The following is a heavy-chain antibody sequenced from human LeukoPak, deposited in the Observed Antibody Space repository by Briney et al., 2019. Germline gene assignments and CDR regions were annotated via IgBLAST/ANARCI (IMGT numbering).Heavy chain of an antibody. D-gene: IGHD6-13*01. CDR2: INWSGDSI. V-gene: IGHV3-20*01. CDR1: GFTFDDYG. Sequence: GGSLRLSCAASGFTFDDYGMSWVRQVPGKGLEWVSGINWSGDSIHYADSVKGRFTISRDNAQKSVFLEMNSQRGEDTALYHCARLKSSSWYGAPLDYWGQGTLVTVSS. CDR3: ARLKSSSWYGAPLDY. J-gene: IGHJ4*02.